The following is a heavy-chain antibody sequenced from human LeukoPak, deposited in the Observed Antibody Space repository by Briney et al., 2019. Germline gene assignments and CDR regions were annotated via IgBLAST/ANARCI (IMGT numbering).Heavy chain of an antibody. CDR2: IKQDGSEK. CDR3: ARDRWELSYWYFDL. D-gene: IGHD1-26*01. V-gene: IGHV3-7*01. Sequence: GGSPRLSCAASGFTFSSYWMSWVRQAPGKGLEWVANIKQDGSEKYYVDSVKGRFTISRDNAKNSLYLQMNSLRAEDTAVYYCARDRWELSYWYFDLWGRGTLVTVSS. CDR1: GFTFSSYW. J-gene: IGHJ2*01.